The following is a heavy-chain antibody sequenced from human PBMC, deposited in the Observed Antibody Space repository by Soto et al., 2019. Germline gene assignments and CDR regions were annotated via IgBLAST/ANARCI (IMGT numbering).Heavy chain of an antibody. V-gene: IGHV3-23*01. CDR1: GFTFSSYA. D-gene: IGHD6-13*01. J-gene: IGHJ6*02. CDR2: ISGSGGST. Sequence: EVQLLESGGGLVQPGGSLRLSCAASGFTFSSYAMSWVRQAPGKGLEWVSAISGSGGSTYYADSVKGRFTISRGNSKNTLYLQMNSLRAEDTAVYYCAKANSSSWYREGYYGMDVWGQGTTVTVSS. CDR3: AKANSSSWYREGYYGMDV.